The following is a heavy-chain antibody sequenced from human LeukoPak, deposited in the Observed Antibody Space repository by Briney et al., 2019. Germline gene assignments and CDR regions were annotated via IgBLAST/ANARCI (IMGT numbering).Heavy chain of an antibody. J-gene: IGHJ3*01. CDR1: GFTFDDYA. Sequence: GGSLRLSCAASGFTFDDYAMHWVRQAPGKGLEWVSGISWNSVSIDYADSVKGRFTISRDNAKNSLYLQMNSLRAEDMALYYCTKGNWGYAFDLWGQGTMVTVSS. CDR2: ISWNSVSI. CDR3: TKGNWGYAFDL. D-gene: IGHD7-27*01. V-gene: IGHV3-9*03.